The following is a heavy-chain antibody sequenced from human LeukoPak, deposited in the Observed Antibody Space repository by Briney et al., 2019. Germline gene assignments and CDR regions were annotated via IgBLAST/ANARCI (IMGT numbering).Heavy chain of an antibody. CDR1: GFTFSSYW. Sequence: PGGSLRLSCAASGFTFSSYWMSWVRQAPGKGLEWVANIKQDGSEKYYVDSVKGRFTISRDNAKNSLYLQMNSLRAEDTAVYYCAREDINPYYYYMDVWGKGTTVTISS. D-gene: IGHD2-15*01. J-gene: IGHJ6*03. CDR2: IKQDGSEK. V-gene: IGHV3-7*04. CDR3: AREDINPYYYYMDV.